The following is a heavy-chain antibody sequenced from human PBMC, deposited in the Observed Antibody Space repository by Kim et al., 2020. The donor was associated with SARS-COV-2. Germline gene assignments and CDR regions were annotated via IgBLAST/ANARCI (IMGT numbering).Heavy chain of an antibody. CDR3: VRDRDKWNYFPGMDV. V-gene: IGHV3-33*01. D-gene: IGHD1-1*01. Sequence: YAAYVKGRFAISRDNSNNTLFLQMNSLRAEDTAVYYCVRDRDKWNYFPGMDVWGQGTTVTVSS. J-gene: IGHJ6*02.